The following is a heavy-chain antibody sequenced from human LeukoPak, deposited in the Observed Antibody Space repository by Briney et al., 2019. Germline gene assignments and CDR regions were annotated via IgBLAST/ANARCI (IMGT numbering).Heavy chain of an antibody. CDR1: GFTFSDYA. J-gene: IGHJ4*02. CDR3: ARDLNLMASTVTTFKPIDY. D-gene: IGHD4-17*01. CDR2: ISSGNGYI. V-gene: IGHV3-21*06. Sequence: GGSLRLSCTASGFTFSDYAMTWVRQAPGKWLEWVSSISSGNGYIYYADSVRGRFTISRDNAKHSLYLQMNSLRVEDPAFYYCARDLNLMASTVTTFKPIDYWGQGTLVTVSS.